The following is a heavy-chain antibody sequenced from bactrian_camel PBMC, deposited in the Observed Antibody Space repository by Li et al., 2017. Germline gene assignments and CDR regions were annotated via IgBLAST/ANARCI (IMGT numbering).Heavy chain of an antibody. CDR1: GHTYSPYY. Sequence: HVQLVESGGGSVQAGGSLRLSCTASGHTYSPYYCMGWFRRAPGQEREGVAGIDSNGATSYADSVKGRFAISMDNAGNTLYLQMNSLKPEDTAIYYCAAYCSGGYCLLYWGQGTQVTVS. CDR2: IDSNGAT. V-gene: IGHV3S55*01. CDR3: AAYCSGGYCLLY. D-gene: IGHD2*01. J-gene: IGHJ4*01.